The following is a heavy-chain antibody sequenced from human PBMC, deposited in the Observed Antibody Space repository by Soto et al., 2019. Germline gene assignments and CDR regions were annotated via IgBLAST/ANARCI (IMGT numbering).Heavy chain of an antibody. V-gene: IGHV3-23*01. D-gene: IGHD3-10*01. Sequence: PGGSLRLSCAASGFTFTNYVMNWVRQAPGKGLEWVSGISGSGTSTWYADSVKGRFTISRDTSKNTLYLQMNSLRAEDTAVYYCAKDLFLQGYFGSGNYYALGYWGQGTLVTVSS. J-gene: IGHJ4*02. CDR1: GFTFTNYV. CDR2: ISGSGTST. CDR3: AKDLFLQGYFGSGNYYALGY.